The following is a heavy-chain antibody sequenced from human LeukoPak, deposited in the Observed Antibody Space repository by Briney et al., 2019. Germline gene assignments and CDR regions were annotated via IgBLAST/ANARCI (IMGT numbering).Heavy chain of an antibody. V-gene: IGHV4-34*01. CDR2: INHSGST. J-gene: IGHJ6*03. CDR3: ARGGKQWLVGYYYYYMDV. CDR1: GGSFSGYY. Sequence: SETLSLTCAVYGGSFSGYYWSWIRQPPGKGLEWIGEINHSGSTNYNPSLKSRVTISVDTSKNQFSLKLSSVTAADTAVYYCARGGKQWLVGYYYYYMDVWGKGTTVTISS. D-gene: IGHD6-19*01.